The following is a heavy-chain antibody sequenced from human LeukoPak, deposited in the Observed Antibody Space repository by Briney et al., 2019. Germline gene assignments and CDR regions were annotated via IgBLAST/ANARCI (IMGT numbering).Heavy chain of an antibody. J-gene: IGHJ5*02. CDR2: ISGSGGST. V-gene: IGHV3-23*01. Sequence: PGGSLRLSCAASGFTFSRYAMSWVRQAPGKGVEWVSAISGSGGSTYYADSVKGRVTISRENSNNTLYLQMNSLRAEDTAVYYCAKDQILAVPASIGYNWFHLWGQGTLVTLSS. D-gene: IGHD2-2*01. CDR1: GFTFSRYA. CDR3: AKDQILAVPASIGYNWFHL.